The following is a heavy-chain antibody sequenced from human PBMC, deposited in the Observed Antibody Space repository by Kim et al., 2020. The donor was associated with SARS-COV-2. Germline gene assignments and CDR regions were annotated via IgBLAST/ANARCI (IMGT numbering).Heavy chain of an antibody. CDR1: GFTFSSYG. Sequence: GGSLRLSCAASGFTFSSYGMHWVRQAPGKGLEWVSVISYDGSNTYYADSVKGRFTISRDNSKNTLFLQMNSLRAEDTAVYYCAKDLGVLRYLDWLGIDYWGQGTLVTVSS. J-gene: IGHJ4*02. D-gene: IGHD3-9*01. V-gene: IGHV3-30*18. CDR3: AKDLGVLRYLDWLGIDY. CDR2: ISYDGSNT.